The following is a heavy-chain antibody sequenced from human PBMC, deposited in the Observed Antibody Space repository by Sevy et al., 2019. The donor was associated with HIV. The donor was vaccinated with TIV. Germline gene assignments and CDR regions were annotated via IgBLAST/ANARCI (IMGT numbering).Heavy chain of an antibody. D-gene: IGHD6-19*01. CDR2: ISYDGSNK. V-gene: IGHV3-30*18. CDR3: AKDRLSGWGYDAFDI. CDR1: GFTFSSYG. Sequence: GGSLRLSCAASGFTFSSYGMHWVRQAPGKGLEWVAVISYDGSNKYYADSVKGRFTISRDNSKNTLYLQMNSLRAEDTAVYYCAKDRLSGWGYDAFDIWGQGTMVTVSS. J-gene: IGHJ3*02.